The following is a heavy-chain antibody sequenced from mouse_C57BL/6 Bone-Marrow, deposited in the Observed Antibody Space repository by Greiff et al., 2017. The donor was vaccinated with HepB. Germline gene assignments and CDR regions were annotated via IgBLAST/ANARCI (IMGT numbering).Heavy chain of an antibody. D-gene: IGHD2-10*02. CDR1: GYTFTDYN. Sequence: EVQLQQSGPELVKPGASVKIPCKASGYTFTDYNMDWVKQSHGKSLEWIGDINPNNGGTIYNQKFKGKATLTVDKSSSTAYMELRSLTSEDTAVYYCAREGMYGNYGYFDVWGTGTTVTVSS. CDR3: AREGMYGNYGYFDV. V-gene: IGHV1-18*01. CDR2: INPNNGGT. J-gene: IGHJ1*03.